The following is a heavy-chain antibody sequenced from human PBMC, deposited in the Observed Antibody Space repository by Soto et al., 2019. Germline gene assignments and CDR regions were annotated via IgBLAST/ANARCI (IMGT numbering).Heavy chain of an antibody. CDR3: ARDRITIFGEQADAFDL. V-gene: IGHV1-18*01. J-gene: IGHJ3*01. Sequence: ASVKVSCKASGYTFTSYGISWVRQAPGQGLERMGWISAYNGNTNFAQKLQDRVTMTTDTSTSTAYMELRSLRSDDTAVYYCARDRITIFGEQADAFDLWGQGTMVTVSS. CDR1: GYTFTSYG. D-gene: IGHD3-3*01. CDR2: ISAYNGNT.